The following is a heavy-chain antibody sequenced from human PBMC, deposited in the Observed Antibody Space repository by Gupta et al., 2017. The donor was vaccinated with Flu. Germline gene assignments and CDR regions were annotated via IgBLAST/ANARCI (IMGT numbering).Heavy chain of an antibody. D-gene: IGHD1-1*01. J-gene: IGHJ6*02. CDR2: ISQDGSQN. V-gene: IGHV3-30*18. Sequence: ERVVASGGGVVQPGRSLILSCASSRLSFSNPGWPRVSQAPGKGVEWLASISQDGSQNDHTDSVKGRFTIYMDNSKNTLYRQMSGLRTEDTAVYYCAKDWRWNNNIYGMNVWGQGTTVTVSS. CDR1: RLSFSNPG. CDR3: AKDWRWNNNIYGMNV.